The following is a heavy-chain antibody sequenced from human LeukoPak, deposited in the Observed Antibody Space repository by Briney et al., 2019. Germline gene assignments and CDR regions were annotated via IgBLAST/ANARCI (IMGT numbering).Heavy chain of an antibody. D-gene: IGHD2-2*01. CDR3: AREGGVVVPAATTVAGFDI. J-gene: IGHJ3*02. Sequence: SVKVSCKASGGTFSSYAISWVRQAPGQGLEWMGGIIPIFGTANYAQKFQGRVTITADESTSTAYMELSNLRSEDTAVYYCAREGGVVVPAATTVAGFDIWGQGTMVTVSS. CDR1: GGTFSSYA. CDR2: IIPIFGTA. V-gene: IGHV1-69*13.